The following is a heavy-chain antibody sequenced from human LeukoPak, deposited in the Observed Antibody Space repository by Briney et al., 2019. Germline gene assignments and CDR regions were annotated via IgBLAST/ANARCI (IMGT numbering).Heavy chain of an antibody. CDR3: ARAGWSAPAGTYYFDY. CDR2: IWYDGSNK. Sequence: GGSLRLSCAASGFTFSSYSMNWVRQAPGKGLEWVAVIWYDGSNKYYADSVKGRFTISRDNSKNTLYLQMNSLRAEDTAVYYCARAGWSAPAGTYYFDYWGQGTLVTVSS. CDR1: GFTFSSYS. D-gene: IGHD3-10*01. V-gene: IGHV3-33*08. J-gene: IGHJ4*02.